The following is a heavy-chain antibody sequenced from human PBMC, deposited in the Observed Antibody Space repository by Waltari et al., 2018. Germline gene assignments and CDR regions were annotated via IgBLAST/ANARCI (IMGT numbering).Heavy chain of an antibody. D-gene: IGHD2-15*01. CDR1: GGSFSGYY. J-gene: IGHJ4*02. CDR3: ARKRWFDY. Sequence: QVQLQQWGAGLLKPSETLSLTCAVYGGSFSGYYWSWIRQPPGKGLEWIGEINHRGSTNYNPSLKSRVTISVDTSKNQFSLKLSSVTAADTAVYYCARKRWFDYWGQGTLVTVSS. CDR2: INHRGST. V-gene: IGHV4-34*01.